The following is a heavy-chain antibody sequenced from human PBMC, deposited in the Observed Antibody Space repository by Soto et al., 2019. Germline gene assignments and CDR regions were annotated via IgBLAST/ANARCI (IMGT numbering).Heavy chain of an antibody. D-gene: IGHD3-3*01. Sequence: GGSLRLSCAASGFTFSSYAMSWVRQAPGKGLEWVSAISGSGVSTYYADSVKGRFTISRDNSKNTLYLQMNSLRAEDTAVYYCAKDQGDITIFGVVTYGMDVWGQGTTVTVYS. CDR3: AKDQGDITIFGVVTYGMDV. V-gene: IGHV3-23*01. CDR1: GFTFSSYA. J-gene: IGHJ6*02. CDR2: ISGSGVST.